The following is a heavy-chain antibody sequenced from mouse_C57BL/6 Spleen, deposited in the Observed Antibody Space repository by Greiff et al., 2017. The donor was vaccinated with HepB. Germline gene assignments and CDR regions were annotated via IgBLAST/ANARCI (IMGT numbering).Heavy chain of an antibody. Sequence: VQLQQSGAELVKPGASVKLSCKASGYTFTEYTIHWVKQRSGQGLEWIGWFYPGSGSIKYNEKFKDKATLTADKSSSTVYMELSRWTSEDSAVYFCARHEGSDYGSSLAWFAYWGQGTLVTVSA. CDR3: ARHEGSDYGSSLAWFAY. D-gene: IGHD1-1*01. CDR2: FYPGSGSI. CDR1: GYTFTEYT. V-gene: IGHV1-62-2*01. J-gene: IGHJ3*01.